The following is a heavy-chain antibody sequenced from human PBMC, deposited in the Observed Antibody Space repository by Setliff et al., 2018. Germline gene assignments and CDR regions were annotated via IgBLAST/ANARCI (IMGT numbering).Heavy chain of an antibody. CDR1: GGSISSYY. V-gene: IGHV4-59*01. D-gene: IGHD6-13*01. CDR2: IYYSGST. J-gene: IGHJ6*02. Sequence: SETLSLTCTVPGGSISSYYWSWIRQPPGKGLEWIGYIYYSGSTNYNPSLKSRVTISVDTSKNQFSLKLSSVTAADTAVYYCARDEGSSYFYGMDVWGQGTTVTVSS. CDR3: ARDEGSSYFYGMDV.